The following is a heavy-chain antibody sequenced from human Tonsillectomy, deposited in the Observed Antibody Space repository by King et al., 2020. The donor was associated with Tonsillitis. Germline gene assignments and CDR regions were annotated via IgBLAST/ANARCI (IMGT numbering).Heavy chain of an antibody. CDR2: IDPSDSYT. D-gene: IGHD1-26*01. Sequence: VQLVESGAEVKKPGESLRISCKGSGYSFTSYWISWVRQVPGKGLEWMGRIDPSDSYTNYSPSFQGHVTFSADKSISTAYLQWSSLKASDTAMYYCARGVGATVGGDHWFDPWGQGTLVTVSS. V-gene: IGHV5-10-1*01. CDR1: GYSFTSYW. J-gene: IGHJ5*02. CDR3: ARGVGATVGGDHWFDP.